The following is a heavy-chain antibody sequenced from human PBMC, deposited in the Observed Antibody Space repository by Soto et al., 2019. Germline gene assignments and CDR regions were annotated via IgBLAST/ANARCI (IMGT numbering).Heavy chain of an antibody. CDR1: GFHFSSYA. CDR2: ISGSGGST. J-gene: IGHJ3*02. Sequence: GGLLRLSCAAAGFHFSSYAMTWVRQDTGKGLEWVSTISGSGGSTYYADSVMGRFTISRDNSKNTLYLQMNSLRAEDTAVYYCAKDRYCSGGSCYSEWAFDIWGQGTIVTVSS. V-gene: IGHV3-23*01. CDR3: AKDRYCSGGSCYSEWAFDI. D-gene: IGHD2-15*01.